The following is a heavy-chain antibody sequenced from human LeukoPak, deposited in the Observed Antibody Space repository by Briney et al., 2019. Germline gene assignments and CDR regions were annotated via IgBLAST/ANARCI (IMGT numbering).Heavy chain of an antibody. CDR2: IYPGDAET. D-gene: IGHD6-6*01. J-gene: IGHJ4*02. V-gene: IGHV5-51*01. CDR1: GYNFVAHW. CDR3: ARRSSSCSGGTCDFYYYDS. Sequence: GESLKISCKGSGYNFVAHWIVWMRPMPGKGLEWVGSIYPGDAETKYNSSFEGQVTISTDKSITTAYPQWSGLRASDTALYFCARRSSSCSGGTCDFYYYDSWGQGTRVTVSS.